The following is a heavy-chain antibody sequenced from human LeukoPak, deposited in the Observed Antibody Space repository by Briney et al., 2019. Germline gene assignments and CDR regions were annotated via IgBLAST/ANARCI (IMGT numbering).Heavy chain of an antibody. CDR1: GFTFGDYA. J-gene: IGHJ4*02. D-gene: IGHD2-15*01. V-gene: IGHV3-49*03. Sequence: GGSLRLSCTVSGFTFGDYAMNWFRQAPGKGLEWVGFIRSKVYGGTTEHAASVKGRFIIPRDDSKSIAYLQMNSLKTEDTAVYYRTRDRGGRYYFDYWGQGTLVTVSS. CDR3: TRDRGGRYYFDY. CDR2: IRSKVYGGTT.